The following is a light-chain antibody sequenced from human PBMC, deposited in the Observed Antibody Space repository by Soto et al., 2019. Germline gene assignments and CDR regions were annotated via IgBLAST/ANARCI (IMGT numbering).Light chain of an antibody. CDR2: GAS. J-gene: IGKJ1*01. Sequence: DIVLTQSPGTLSLSPGERATLSCRASQSVSSSALAWYQQKPGQAPRRLIYGASSRATGIPDRFSGSGSGTDFTLTISSLEPEDFAVYYCQYYGTSPQTFGQGTKVDIK. CDR1: QSVSSSA. V-gene: IGKV3-20*01. CDR3: QYYGTSPQT.